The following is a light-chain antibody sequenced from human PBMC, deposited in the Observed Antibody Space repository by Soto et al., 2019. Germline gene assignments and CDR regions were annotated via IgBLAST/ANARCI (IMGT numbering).Light chain of an antibody. CDR3: AAWSDSLNAWV. Sequence: QSVLPQPPSASGTPGQTVTITCSGSSSNIGSNPVNWYQQLPGAAPKLLIYSSNQRPSGVPDRISGAKSGTSAALAISGLQSADEAVYYCAAWSDSLNAWVFGGGTELTVL. V-gene: IGLV1-44*01. CDR1: SSNIGSNP. CDR2: SSN. J-gene: IGLJ3*02.